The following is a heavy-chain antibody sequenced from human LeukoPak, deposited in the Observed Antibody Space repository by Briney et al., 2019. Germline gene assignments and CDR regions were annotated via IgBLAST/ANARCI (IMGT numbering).Heavy chain of an antibody. CDR2: VKPDRSEK. CDR1: GFTLSTYW. D-gene: IGHD1-1*01. CDR3: VRTTYGDC. V-gene: IGHV3-7*02. Sequence: GGSLRHSRAASGFTLSTYWMTWVRQAPRKGLEWVGAVKPDRSEKYYVDSVKGRFTRSRDNAKNSLYLQMSSLRAEDTAMYDWVRTTYGDCWGQGSLVTVSS. J-gene: IGHJ4*02.